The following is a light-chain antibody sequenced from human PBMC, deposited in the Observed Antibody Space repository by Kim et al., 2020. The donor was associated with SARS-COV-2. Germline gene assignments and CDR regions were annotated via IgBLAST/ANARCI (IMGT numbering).Light chain of an antibody. Sequence: RFTLSCTGSSSNIGAGFDVHWYQKLPGTAPKLLIFDNTNRPSGVPDRFSGSKSGTSASLAITGLQAEDEADYYCQSYDSSLSGYVFGTGTKVTVL. CDR1: SSNIGAGFD. V-gene: IGLV1-40*01. CDR3: QSYDSSLSGYV. J-gene: IGLJ1*01. CDR2: DNT.